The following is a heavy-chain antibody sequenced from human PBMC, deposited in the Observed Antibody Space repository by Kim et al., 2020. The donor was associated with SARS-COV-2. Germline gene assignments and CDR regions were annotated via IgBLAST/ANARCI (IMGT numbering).Heavy chain of an antibody. D-gene: IGHD2-15*01. J-gene: IGHJ6*02. Sequence: GGSLRLSCAASGFTFSNYSMNWVRQAPGKGLEWVSSISSSSNYIYYADSVKGRFTISRDNAKNSLYLQMNSLRAEDTAVYYCASGDIVVVVAGEGMDVWGQGTTVTVSS. CDR3: ASGDIVVVVAGEGMDV. CDR1: GFTFSNYS. CDR2: ISSSSNYI. V-gene: IGHV3-21*01.